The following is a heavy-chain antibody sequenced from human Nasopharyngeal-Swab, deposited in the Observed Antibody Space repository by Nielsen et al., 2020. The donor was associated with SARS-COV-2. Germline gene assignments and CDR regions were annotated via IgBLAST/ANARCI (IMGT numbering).Heavy chain of an antibody. CDR1: GFTFDDYA. CDR2: ISWNSGSI. V-gene: IGHV3-9*01. CDR3: ARGYYGSGSYYLDAFDI. J-gene: IGHJ3*02. D-gene: IGHD3-10*01. Sequence: SLKISCAASGFTFDDYAMHWVRQAPGKGLEWVSGISWNSGSIGYADSVKGRFTISRDNAKNSLYLQMNSLRAEDTAVYYCARGYYGSGSYYLDAFDIWGQGTMVTVSS.